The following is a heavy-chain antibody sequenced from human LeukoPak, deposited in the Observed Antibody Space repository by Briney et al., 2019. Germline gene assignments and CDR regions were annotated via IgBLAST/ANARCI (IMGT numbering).Heavy chain of an antibody. CDR1: SGSISTYY. D-gene: IGHD7-27*01. CDR3: ARSLGHHDY. J-gene: IGHJ4*02. Sequence: PSETLSLTCTVSSGSISTYYWSWIRQPPGKGLEWIGYIYYSGSTYYNPSLKSRVTISLDTSKNQFSLKLNSVTAADTAVYYCARSLGHHDYWGQGTLVTVSS. V-gene: IGHV4-59*01. CDR2: IYYSGST.